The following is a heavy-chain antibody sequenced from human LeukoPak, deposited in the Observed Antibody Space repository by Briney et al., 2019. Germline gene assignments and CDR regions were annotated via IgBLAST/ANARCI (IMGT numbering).Heavy chain of an antibody. CDR2: IIPIFGTA. Sequence: SVTVSCTASGGTFSSYAISWVRQAPGQGLKWMGGIIPIFGTANYAQKFQGRVTITADESTSTAYMELSSLRSEDTAVYYCARGGQQLSYYFDYWGQGTLVTVSS. D-gene: IGHD6-13*01. J-gene: IGHJ4*02. CDR1: GGTFSSYA. V-gene: IGHV1-69*13. CDR3: ARGGQQLSYYFDY.